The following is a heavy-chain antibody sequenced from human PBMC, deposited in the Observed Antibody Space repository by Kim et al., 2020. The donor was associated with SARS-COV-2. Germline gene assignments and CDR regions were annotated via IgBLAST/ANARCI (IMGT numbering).Heavy chain of an antibody. CDR3: AKDRPITMVRRVISGGMDV. J-gene: IGHJ6*02. Sequence: GRFTISRDNAKNSLYLQMNSLRAEDRALYYCAKDRPITMVRRVISGGMDVWGQGTTVTVSS. V-gene: IGHV3-9*01. D-gene: IGHD3-10*01.